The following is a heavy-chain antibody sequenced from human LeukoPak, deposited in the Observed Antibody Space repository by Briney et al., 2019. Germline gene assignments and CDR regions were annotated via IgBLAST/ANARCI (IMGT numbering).Heavy chain of an antibody. D-gene: IGHD3-22*01. Sequence: GGSLRLSCAASGFTFSSYAMHWVRQAPGKGLVWVSRINSDGSSTSYADSVKGRFTISRDNAKNTLYLQINSLRAEDTAVYYCARDGDAWYYYDSSGQRFDPWGQGTLVTVSS. CDR3: ARDGDAWYYYDSSGQRFDP. CDR2: INSDGSST. J-gene: IGHJ5*02. CDR1: GFTFSSYA. V-gene: IGHV3-74*01.